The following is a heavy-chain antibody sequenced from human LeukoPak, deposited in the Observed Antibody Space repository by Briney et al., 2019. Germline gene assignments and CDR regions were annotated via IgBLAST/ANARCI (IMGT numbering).Heavy chain of an antibody. J-gene: IGHJ6*02. CDR2: ISGSGGST. CDR1: GFTFSSYA. D-gene: IGHD2-8*01. CDR3: AKGLGYCTNGVCSYYYYYGMDV. V-gene: IGHV3-23*01. Sequence: TGGSLRLSCAASGFTFSSYAMSWVRQAPGKGLEWVSAISGSGGSTYYADSVKGRFTISRDNSKNTLYLQMNSLRAEDTAVHYCAKGLGYCTNGVCSYYYYYGMDVWGQGTTVTVSS.